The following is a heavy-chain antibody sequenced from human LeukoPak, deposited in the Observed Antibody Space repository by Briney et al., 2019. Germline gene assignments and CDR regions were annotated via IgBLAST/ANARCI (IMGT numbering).Heavy chain of an antibody. CDR1: GYSFISYG. Sequence: ASVKVSCKTSGYSFISYGINWVRQAPRQGLEWMGWISTYTGNTKYAQKLQGRVSMTTDTSTTTAYMELRSLRSDDTAMYYCAREVGVSSVSPFFDHWGQGTLVTVSS. CDR3: AREVGVSSVSPFFDH. V-gene: IGHV1-18*01. CDR2: ISTYTGNT. J-gene: IGHJ4*02. D-gene: IGHD1-26*01.